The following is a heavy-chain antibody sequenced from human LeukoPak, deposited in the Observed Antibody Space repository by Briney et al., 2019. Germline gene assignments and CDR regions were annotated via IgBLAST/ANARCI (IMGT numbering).Heavy chain of an antibody. CDR1: RFTFSSYW. CDR2: INSDGSSI. J-gene: IGHJ4*02. CDR3: AALDHGHDY. Sequence: GGSLRLSCAASRFTFSSYWMHWIRHAPGKGLVWVSRINSDGSSIAYADSVRGRFTISRDNAKNTLYLEMNSLRAEDTAVYYCAALDHGHDYWGQGTLVIVSS. V-gene: IGHV3-74*01.